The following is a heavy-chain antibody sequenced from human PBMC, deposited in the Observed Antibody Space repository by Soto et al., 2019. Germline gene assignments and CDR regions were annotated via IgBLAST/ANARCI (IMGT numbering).Heavy chain of an antibody. CDR2: IYYSGST. CDR3: ASPITMVRGVTPYYYYGMDV. CDR1: GGSISSSSYY. Sequence: PSETLSLTCTVSGGSISSSSYYWGWIRQPPGKGLEWIGSIYYSGSTYYNPSLKSRVTISVDTSKNQFSLKLSSVTAADTAVYYCASPITMVRGVTPYYYYGMDVWGQGTTVTVSS. J-gene: IGHJ6*02. D-gene: IGHD3-10*01. V-gene: IGHV4-39*01.